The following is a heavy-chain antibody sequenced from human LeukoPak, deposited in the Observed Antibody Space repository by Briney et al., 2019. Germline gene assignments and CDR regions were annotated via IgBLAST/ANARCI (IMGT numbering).Heavy chain of an antibody. CDR2: INTNTGNP. D-gene: IGHD6-19*01. CDR1: GYTFTSYA. V-gene: IGHV7-4-1*02. J-gene: IGHJ6*03. CDR3: ASSQWLVGGYYYYYMDV. Sequence: ASVKVSCKASGYTFTSYAMNWVRQAPGQGLEWMGWINTNTGNPTYAQGFTGRFVFSLDTSVSTAYLQISSLKAEDTAVYYCASSQWLVGGYYYYYMDVWGKGTTVTVSS.